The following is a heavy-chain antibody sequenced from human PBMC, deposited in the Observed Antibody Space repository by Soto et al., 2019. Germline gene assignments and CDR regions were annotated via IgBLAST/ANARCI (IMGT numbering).Heavy chain of an antibody. V-gene: IGHV3-33*01. CDR3: ARWDPPQGHNREVSSGWFLGPFDY. J-gene: IGHJ4*02. D-gene: IGHD6-19*01. CDR1: GFSFSAYG. CDR2: MWFDGSHI. Sequence: GGSLRLSCAASGFSFSAYGMHWVRQAPGKGLEWVATMWFDGSHIFYADSVQGRFTISRDNSKNTLYLYMNSLRAEDTAVYFCARWDPPQGHNREVSSGWFLGPFDYWGQGTPVTVSS.